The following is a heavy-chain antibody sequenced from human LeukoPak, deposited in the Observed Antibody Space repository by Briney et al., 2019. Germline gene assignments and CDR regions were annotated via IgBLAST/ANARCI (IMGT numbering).Heavy chain of an antibody. CDR1: GFTFCSYV. Sequence: GGSVTLSCCAWGFTFCSYVMIWVARAPGEGREGVSYLIGSGGSTYYAHSVTGRFISSRDNSKNTLYLQMNSLRAEDAAVYSCARPYSNYDTDAFDIWGQGKMVTVSS. D-gene: IGHD4-11*01. V-gene: IGHV3-23*01. J-gene: IGHJ3*02. CDR2: LIGSGGST. CDR3: ARPYSNYDTDAFDI.